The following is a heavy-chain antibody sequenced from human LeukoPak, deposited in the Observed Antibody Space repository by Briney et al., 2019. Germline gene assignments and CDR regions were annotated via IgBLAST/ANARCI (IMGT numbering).Heavy chain of an antibody. Sequence: GASVKVSCKASGYTFASYYMHWVRQAPGQGLEWMGIINPSGGSPSYAQTFQGRVTMTTDTSTGTAYMELRSLRSDDTAVYYCANRVDYGDYYGMDVWGQGTTVTVSS. CDR2: INPSGGSP. V-gene: IGHV1-46*01. CDR1: GYTFASYY. D-gene: IGHD4-17*01. CDR3: ANRVDYGDYYGMDV. J-gene: IGHJ6*02.